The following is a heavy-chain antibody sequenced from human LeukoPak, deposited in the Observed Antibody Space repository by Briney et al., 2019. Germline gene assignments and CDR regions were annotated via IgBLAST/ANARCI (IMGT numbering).Heavy chain of an antibody. Sequence: PGGSLRLSCAASGFTVSSNYMSWVRQAPGKGLEWVGFIRSKAYGGTTEYAASVKGRFTISRDDSKSIAYLQMNSLKTEDTAVYYCTRVDDYDFWSGYSPPFDYWGQGTLVTVSS. J-gene: IGHJ4*02. CDR3: TRVDDYDFWSGYSPPFDY. D-gene: IGHD3-3*01. CDR2: IRSKAYGGTT. V-gene: IGHV3-49*04. CDR1: GFTVSSNY.